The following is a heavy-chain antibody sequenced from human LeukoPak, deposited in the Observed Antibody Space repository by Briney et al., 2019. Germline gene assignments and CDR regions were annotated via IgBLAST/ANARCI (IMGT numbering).Heavy chain of an antibody. CDR1: GGSISSGSYY. CDR2: IYTSGST. J-gene: IGHJ5*02. V-gene: IGHV4-61*02. Sequence: PSQTLSLTCTVSGGSISSGSYYWSWIRQPAGKGLEWIGRIYTSGSTNYNPSLKSRVTISVDTSKNQFSLKLSSVTAAHTAVYYCARCGNTAMVTWGQGTLVTVSS. CDR3: ARCGNTAMVT. D-gene: IGHD5-18*01.